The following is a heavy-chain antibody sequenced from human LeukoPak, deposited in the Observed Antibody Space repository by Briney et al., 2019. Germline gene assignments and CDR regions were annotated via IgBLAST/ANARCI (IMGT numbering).Heavy chain of an antibody. CDR1: GFTFSIYW. V-gene: IGHV3-74*01. Sequence: GGSLRLFCAASGFTFSIYWMHWVRQAPGKGLVWVSRINSDGSSTSYADSVKGRFTISRDNAKNTLYLQMNSLRAEDTAVYYCARENSYYDFWSGRTYYMDVWGKGTTVTVSS. D-gene: IGHD3-3*01. CDR3: ARENSYYDFWSGRTYYMDV. CDR2: INSDGSST. J-gene: IGHJ6*03.